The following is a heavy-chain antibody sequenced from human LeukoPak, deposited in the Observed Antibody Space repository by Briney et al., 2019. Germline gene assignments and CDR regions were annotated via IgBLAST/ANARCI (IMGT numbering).Heavy chain of an antibody. CDR3: ASSPIYCSGGSCYSGRVY. CDR1: GFTFSSYW. J-gene: IGHJ4*02. CDR2: IKQDGSEK. V-gene: IGHV3-7*01. Sequence: PGGSLRLSCAASGFTFSSYWMSWVRQASGKGLEWVANIKQDGSEKYYVDSVKGRFTIPRDNAKNSLYLQMNSLRAEDTAVYYCASSPIYCSGGSCYSGRVYWGQGTLVTVSS. D-gene: IGHD2-15*01.